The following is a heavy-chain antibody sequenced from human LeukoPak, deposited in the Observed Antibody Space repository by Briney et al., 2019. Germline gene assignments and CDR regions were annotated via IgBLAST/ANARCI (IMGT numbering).Heavy chain of an antibody. D-gene: IGHD6-13*01. Sequence: GGSLRLSCAASGFAFSSYAMSWVRQAPGKGLEWVSAISGSGGSTYYADSVKGRFTISRDNSKNTLYLQMNSLRAEDTAVYYCARGVGYSSSYYFYYMDVWGKGTTVTISS. J-gene: IGHJ6*03. CDR1: GFAFSSYA. CDR2: ISGSGGST. CDR3: ARGVGYSSSYYFYYMDV. V-gene: IGHV3-23*01.